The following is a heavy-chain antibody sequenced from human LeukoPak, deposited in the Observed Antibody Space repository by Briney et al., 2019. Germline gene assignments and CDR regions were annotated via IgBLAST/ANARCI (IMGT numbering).Heavy chain of an antibody. CDR2: ISASGGST. Sequence: GGSLRLSCAVSGFTFSSYAMSWVRQAPGRGLEWVSGISASGGSTYYADSVKGRFTIFRDNSKNTLNLQMNSLRAEDTAVYYCAKDPNGDYVGAFDMRGQGTLLTVSS. V-gene: IGHV3-23*01. CDR1: GFTFSSYA. D-gene: IGHD4-17*01. CDR3: AKDPNGDYVGAFDM. J-gene: IGHJ3*02.